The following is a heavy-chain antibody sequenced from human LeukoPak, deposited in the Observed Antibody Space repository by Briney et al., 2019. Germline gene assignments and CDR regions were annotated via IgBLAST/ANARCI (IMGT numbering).Heavy chain of an antibody. V-gene: IGHV4-59*08. J-gene: IGHJ4*02. CDR3: AADTAGRGSGY. D-gene: IGHD5-12*01. CDR2: IYDSGST. CDR1: GASISSYY. Sequence: SETLSLTCSVSGASISSYYWSWIRQPPGKGLEWIGHIYDSGSTKYNPSLTSRVTISVDTSKNQFSLTLSSVTAADTAVYYCAADTAGRGSGYWGQGILVAVSS.